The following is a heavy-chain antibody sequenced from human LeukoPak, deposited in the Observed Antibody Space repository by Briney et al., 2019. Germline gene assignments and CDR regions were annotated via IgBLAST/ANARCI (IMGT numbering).Heavy chain of an antibody. CDR2: IYHSGST. CDR1: GGSISSSNW. D-gene: IGHD4-17*01. V-gene: IGHV4-4*02. J-gene: IGHJ3*02. Sequence: PSETLSLTCAVSGGSISSSNWWSWVRQPPGKGLEWIGEIYHSGSTNYNPSLKSRVTISVDKSKNQFSLKLSSVTAADTAVYYCASEPTVTTFGVYAFDIWGQGTMVTVSS. CDR3: ASEPTVTTFGVYAFDI.